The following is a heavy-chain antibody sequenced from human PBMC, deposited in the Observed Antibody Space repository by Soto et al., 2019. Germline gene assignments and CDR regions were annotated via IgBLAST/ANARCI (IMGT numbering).Heavy chain of an antibody. D-gene: IGHD3-16*01. V-gene: IGHV3-7*03. J-gene: IGHJ4*02. CDR2: KKKQGRGK. CDR1: GFTFGSYW. CDR3: VRVGRLGGY. Sequence: PGGSLRLSCTASGFTFGSYWMSWVRQPPGKGLGGGANKKKQGRGKYYLAPVKGRFSISRDNARNSLYLQMNSLRVEDTAVYYCVRVGRLGGYWRQGALVTVSS.